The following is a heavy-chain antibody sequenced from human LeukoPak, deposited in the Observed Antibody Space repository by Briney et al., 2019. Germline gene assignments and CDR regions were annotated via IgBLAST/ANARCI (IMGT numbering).Heavy chain of an antibody. CDR3: ARGKDGSGVCGSDFDY. Sequence: GGSLRLSCAASGFTFSSYAMRWVRQAPGKGLEYVSAISSNGGSTYYANSVKGRFTISRDNSKNTLYLQMGSLRAEDMAVYYCARGKDGSGVCGSDFDYWGQGTLVTVS. J-gene: IGHJ4*02. CDR1: GFTFSSYA. CDR2: ISSNGGST. D-gene: IGHD2-8*02. V-gene: IGHV3-64*01.